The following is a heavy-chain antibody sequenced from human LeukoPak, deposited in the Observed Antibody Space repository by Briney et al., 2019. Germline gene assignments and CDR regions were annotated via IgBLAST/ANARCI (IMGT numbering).Heavy chain of an antibody. D-gene: IGHD2-15*01. CDR2: ISGSGGST. V-gene: IGHV3-23*01. CDR3: AKEPYYCSGGNCGANWFDP. CDR1: GFTFSSYA. J-gene: IGHJ5*02. Sequence: GGSLRLSCAASGFTFSSYAMSWVRQAPGKGLEWVSAISGSGGSTYYADSVKGRFTISRDNSKNTLYLQMNSLRAEDTAVYYCAKEPYYCSGGNCGANWFDPWGQGTLVTVSS.